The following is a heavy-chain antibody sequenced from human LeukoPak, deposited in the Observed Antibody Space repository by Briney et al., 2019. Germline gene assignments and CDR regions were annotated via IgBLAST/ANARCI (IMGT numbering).Heavy chain of an antibody. CDR3: ARAYKQITAGWFDP. CDR2: IFYSGGT. J-gene: IGHJ5*02. CDR1: GGSINTPNYY. V-gene: IGHV4-39*07. D-gene: IGHD1-1*01. Sequence: SETLSLTCTVPGGSINTPNYYWGWIRQTPGKGLEWIGNIFYSGGTYYSPSLTSRVTISLDTSRNQFSLKLNSVTAADTAVYYCARAYKQITAGWFDPWGQGTLVTVSS.